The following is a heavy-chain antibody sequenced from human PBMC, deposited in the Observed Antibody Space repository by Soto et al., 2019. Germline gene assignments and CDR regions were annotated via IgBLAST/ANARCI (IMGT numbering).Heavy chain of an antibody. CDR2: IWYDGSNK. CDR1: GFTFSSYG. Sequence: PGGSLRLSCAASGFTFSSYGMHWVRQAPGKGLEWVAVIWYDGSNKYYADSVKGRFTISRDNSKNTLYLQMNSLRAEDTAVYYCARDNPLYGARLFDLWGRGTLVTVSS. V-gene: IGHV3-33*01. J-gene: IGHJ2*01. CDR3: ARDNPLYGARLFDL. D-gene: IGHD4-17*01.